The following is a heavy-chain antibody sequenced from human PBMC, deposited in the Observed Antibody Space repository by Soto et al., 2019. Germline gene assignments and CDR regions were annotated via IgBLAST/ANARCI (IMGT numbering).Heavy chain of an antibody. Sequence: QVQLVQSGAEVKKPGASVKVSCKASGYTFTSYGISWVRQAPGQGLEWMGWISAYNGNTNYAQKLQGRVTMTTDTSTSIAYIGLRSLRSDDTAVYYCAATRDNWNGGYYSYYMDVWGKGTTVTVSS. CDR3: AATRDNWNGGYYSYYMDV. J-gene: IGHJ6*03. CDR2: ISAYNGNT. D-gene: IGHD1-1*01. CDR1: GYTFTSYG. V-gene: IGHV1-18*01.